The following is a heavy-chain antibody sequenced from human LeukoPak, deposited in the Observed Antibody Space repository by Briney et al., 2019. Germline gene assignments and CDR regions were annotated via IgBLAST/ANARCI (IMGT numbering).Heavy chain of an antibody. CDR3: ARAYGSGSPSNWFDP. CDR1: GGSISSGGYY. Sequence: SETLSLTCTVSGGSISSGGYYWSWIRQHPGKGLEWIGYIYYSGSTYYNPSLKSRVTISVDTSKNQFSLKLSSVTAADTAVYYCARAYGSGSPSNWFDPWGQGTLVTVSS. CDR2: IYYSGST. D-gene: IGHD3-10*01. V-gene: IGHV4-31*03. J-gene: IGHJ5*02.